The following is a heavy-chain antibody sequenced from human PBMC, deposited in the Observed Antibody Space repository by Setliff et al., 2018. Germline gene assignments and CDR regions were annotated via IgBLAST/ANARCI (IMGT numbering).Heavy chain of an antibody. CDR2: VSCDGRNK. CDR3: ARDGPLYDNFWNAPGYMDV. D-gene: IGHD3-3*01. Sequence: GESLKISCAASGFTFSTYAIHWVRQGPGKGLEWVAIVSCDGRNKYYADSVKGRFTISRDNSKNTVSLQMNSLRPEDTAVYYCARDGPLYDNFWNAPGYMDVWGKGTTVTVSS. V-gene: IGHV3-30*01. J-gene: IGHJ6*03. CDR1: GFTFSTYA.